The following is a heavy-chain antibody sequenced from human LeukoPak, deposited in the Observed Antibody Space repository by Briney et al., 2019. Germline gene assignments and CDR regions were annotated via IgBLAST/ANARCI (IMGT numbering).Heavy chain of an antibody. Sequence: PSETLSLTCAVYGGSFGGYYWSWIRQPPGKGLEWIGEINHSGSTNYNPSLKSRVTISVDTSRNQFSLKLSSVTAADAAVYYCARGVPSRWGLGNYYFDYWGQGTLVTVSS. D-gene: IGHD1-26*01. CDR2: INHSGST. J-gene: IGHJ4*02. V-gene: IGHV4-34*01. CDR1: GGSFGGYY. CDR3: ARGVPSRWGLGNYYFDY.